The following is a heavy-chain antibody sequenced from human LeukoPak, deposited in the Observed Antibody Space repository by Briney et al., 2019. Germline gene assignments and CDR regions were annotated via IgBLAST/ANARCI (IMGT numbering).Heavy chain of an antibody. J-gene: IGHJ4*02. Sequence: GASVKVSCKASGGSFSTSAISWVRQAPGQGLEWMGWINPNSGGTNYAQKFQGWVTMTRDTSISTAYMELSRLRSDDTAVYYCARGTYGDLKYWGQGTLVTVSS. D-gene: IGHD4-17*01. V-gene: IGHV1-2*04. CDR3: ARGTYGDLKY. CDR2: INPNSGGT. CDR1: GGSFSTSA.